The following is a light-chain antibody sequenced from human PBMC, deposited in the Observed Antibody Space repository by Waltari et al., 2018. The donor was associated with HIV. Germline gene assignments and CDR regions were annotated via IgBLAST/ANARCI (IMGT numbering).Light chain of an antibody. J-gene: IGLJ2*01. CDR1: SSNIGINY. CDR2: RNN. Sequence: QSVLTQPPSASGTPGQRVTISCSGSSSNIGINYVYWYQQLPGTAPKLLIYRNNQRPPGVPDRFSGSKSGTSAALASSGLRSDDEGDYYCAAWDDSLSGVIFGGGTKLTVL. CDR3: AAWDDSLSGVI. V-gene: IGLV1-47*01.